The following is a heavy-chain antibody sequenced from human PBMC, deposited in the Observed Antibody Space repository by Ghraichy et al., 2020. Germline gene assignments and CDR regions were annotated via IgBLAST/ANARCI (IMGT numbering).Heavy chain of an antibody. CDR3: ARGGSSWLDY. CDR1: GYTFTSYD. J-gene: IGHJ4*02. CDR2: ISGYNDNA. D-gene: IGHD6-13*01. V-gene: IGHV1-18*01. Sequence: ASVKVSCKASGYTFTSYDISWVRQAPGQGLEGMGWISGYNDNANYVQKLQDRVTMTTDTSTSTAYMELRSLRSDDTAVYYCARGGSSWLDYWGQGTLVTVSS.